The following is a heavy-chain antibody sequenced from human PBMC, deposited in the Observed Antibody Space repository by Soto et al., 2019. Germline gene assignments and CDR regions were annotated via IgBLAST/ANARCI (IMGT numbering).Heavy chain of an antibody. Sequence: EVLLVESGGGLVQPGGSLKLSCEASGFVFKDSSINWVRQASGKGREWVGRIRDRAYNYATAYAASVKGRFTISRDDSNNKAYLQMDSLKTEDTAIYYCTRLISAAQDYWGQGTLVTVAS. V-gene: IGHV3-73*01. CDR3: TRLISAAQDY. CDR2: IRDRAYNYAT. CDR1: GFVFKDSS. D-gene: IGHD3-10*01. J-gene: IGHJ4*02.